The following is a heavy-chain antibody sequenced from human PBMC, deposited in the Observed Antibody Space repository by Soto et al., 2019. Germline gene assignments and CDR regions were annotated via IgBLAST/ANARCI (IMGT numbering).Heavy chain of an antibody. V-gene: IGHV4-59*08. CDR2: THDSGST. D-gene: IGHD2-2*01. Sequence: QVQLQESGPGLVKPSETLSLTCTVSGGSISSYYWSWIRQSPGKGLEWIGYTHDSGSTNYNPSLKSRVTMSVDTSKNQFSLKLISVTAADTAVYYCARHSYCSSICWFDPWGQGTLVTVSS. CDR3: ARHSYCSSICWFDP. CDR1: GGSISSYY. J-gene: IGHJ5*02.